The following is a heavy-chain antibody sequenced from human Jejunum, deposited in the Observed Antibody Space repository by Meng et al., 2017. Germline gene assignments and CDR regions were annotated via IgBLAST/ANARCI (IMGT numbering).Heavy chain of an antibody. CDR3: ARGMHSGGWYYFDS. J-gene: IGHJ4*02. CDR1: GYSFTGYY. Sequence: QVQLVQSGGEVTKPGASVKVSCEFSGYSFTGYYFHWVRQAPGQGLEWMGRINRNNGDTNYAQNFQGRVTMTRDTSISTAYMELSRLRSDDTAVYYCARGMHSGGWYYFDSWGQGTLVTVSS. D-gene: IGHD6-19*01. V-gene: IGHV1-2*06. CDR2: INRNNGDT.